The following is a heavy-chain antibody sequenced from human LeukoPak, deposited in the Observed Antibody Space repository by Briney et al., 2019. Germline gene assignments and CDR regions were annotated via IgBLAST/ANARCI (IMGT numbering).Heavy chain of an antibody. CDR2: IKSKTDGGTT. Sequence: GGSLRLSCAASGFTFSNAWMSWVRQAPGKGLEWVGRIKSKTDGGTTDYAAAVKGRFTISRDDSKNTLYLQMNSLKTEDTAVYYCTTVGAYIWGYYFDYWGQGTLVTVSS. CDR1: GFTFSNAW. CDR3: TTVGAYIWGYYFDY. V-gene: IGHV3-15*01. D-gene: IGHD3-16*01. J-gene: IGHJ4*02.